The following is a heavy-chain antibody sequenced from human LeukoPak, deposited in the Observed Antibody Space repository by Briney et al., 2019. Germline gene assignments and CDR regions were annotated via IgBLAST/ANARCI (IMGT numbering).Heavy chain of an antibody. Sequence: GGSLRLSCAASGFSFSNYVMYWVRQAPHKGLEWVAVISYDGNNKYYADSVKGRFTISRDNSKNTLYLQMSSLRGEDTAVYYCAKGLQVAEPPDYWGQGILVTVSS. CDR2: ISYDGNNK. J-gene: IGHJ4*02. V-gene: IGHV3-30*18. CDR1: GFSFSNYV. D-gene: IGHD2-15*01. CDR3: AKGLQVAEPPDY.